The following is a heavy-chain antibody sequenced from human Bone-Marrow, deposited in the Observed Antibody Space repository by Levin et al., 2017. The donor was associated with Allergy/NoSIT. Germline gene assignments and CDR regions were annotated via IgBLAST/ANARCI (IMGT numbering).Heavy chain of an antibody. CDR2: ISHDGSYQ. CDR1: GFTFSSFG. D-gene: IGHD3-9*01. Sequence: GGSLRLSCAASGFTFSSFGMHWVRQAPGKGLEWLTIISHDGSYQNYADSLKGRFSISRDNGENTLFLEMSSLTVEDTGVYFCVKEERNYDLLTGSYRIGHFQHWGRGTLVSVSS. CDR3: VKEERNYDLLTGSYRIGHFQH. V-gene: IGHV3-30*18. J-gene: IGHJ1*01.